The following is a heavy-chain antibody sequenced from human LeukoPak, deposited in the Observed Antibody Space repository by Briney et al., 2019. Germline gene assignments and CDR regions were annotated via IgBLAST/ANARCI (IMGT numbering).Heavy chain of an antibody. CDR2: FYWNDDK. J-gene: IGHJ4*02. CDR1: GFSLSTSGVG. CDR3: AHHYTIFGVVTLDY. Sequence: SGPTLVKPTQTLTLTCTFSGFSLSTSGVGVGWIRQPPGKALEWLALFYWNDDKRYSPSLKSRLTITKDTSKNQVVLTMTNMDPVDTATYYCAHHYTIFGVVTLDYWGQGTLVTVSS. V-gene: IGHV2-5*01. D-gene: IGHD3-3*01.